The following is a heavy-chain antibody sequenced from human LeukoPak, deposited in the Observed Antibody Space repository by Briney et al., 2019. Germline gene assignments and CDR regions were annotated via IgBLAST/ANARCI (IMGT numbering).Heavy chain of an antibody. V-gene: IGHV4-4*09. D-gene: IGHD3-22*01. J-gene: IGHJ6*03. CDR1: GGSISCYC. CDR3: ASSRYYYDSSGYTLDYYYYYMDV. CDR2: IYTSGST. Sequence: SETLSLTCTVSGGSISCYCWSWIRQPPGKGLEWIGYIYTSGSTNYNPSLKSRVTISVDTSKNQFSLKLSSVTAADTAVYYCASSRYYYDSSGYTLDYYYYYMDVWGKGTTVTVSS.